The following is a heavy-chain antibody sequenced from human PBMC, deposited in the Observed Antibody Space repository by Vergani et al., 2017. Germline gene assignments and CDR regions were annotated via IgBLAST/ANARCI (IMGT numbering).Heavy chain of an antibody. CDR1: GGSFSGYY. Sequence: QVQLQQWGAGLLKPSETLSLTCAVYGGSFSGYYWSWIRQPPGKGLEWIGEINHSGSTNYNPSLKSRVTISVDTSKNQFSLKLSSVTAADTAVYYCAGFWNSGIVVAPADRGKMDVWGKGTTVTVSS. D-gene: IGHD2-2*01. V-gene: IGHV4-34*01. CDR3: AGFWNSGIVVAPADRGKMDV. J-gene: IGHJ6*04. CDR2: INHSGST.